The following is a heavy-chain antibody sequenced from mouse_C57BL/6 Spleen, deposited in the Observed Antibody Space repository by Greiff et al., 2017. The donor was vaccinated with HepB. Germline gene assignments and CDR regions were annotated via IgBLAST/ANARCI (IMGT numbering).Heavy chain of an antibody. V-gene: IGHV7-3*01. D-gene: IGHD4-1*01. CDR3: ARYIPGHWYFDV. CDR1: GFTFTDYY. CDR2: IRNKANGYTT. Sequence: EVQVVESGGGLVQPGGSLSLSCAASGFTFTDYYMSWVRQPPGKALEWLGFIRNKANGYTTEYSASVKGRFTISRDNSQSILYLQMNALRAEDSATYYCARYIPGHWYFDVWGTGTTVTVSS. J-gene: IGHJ1*03.